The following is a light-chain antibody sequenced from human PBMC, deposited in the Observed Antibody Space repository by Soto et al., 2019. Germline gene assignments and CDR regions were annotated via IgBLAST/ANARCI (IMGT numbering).Light chain of an antibody. CDR1: QSVSRY. CDR2: DAS. Sequence: EIVMTQSPATLSVSPGERATLSRRASQSVSRYLAWYHQTPGQAPRLLIYDASTRATGIRVRFSCSGAGTESTRTISSLQSEDVGVYYCQQNKDWPGTFGQGTRLEIK. CDR3: QQNKDWPGT. J-gene: IGKJ5*01. V-gene: IGKV3D-15*01.